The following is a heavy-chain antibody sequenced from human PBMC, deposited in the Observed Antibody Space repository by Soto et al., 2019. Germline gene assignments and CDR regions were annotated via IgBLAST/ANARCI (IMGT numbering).Heavy chain of an antibody. CDR2: ISAYNGNT. CDR1: GYTFTIYG. J-gene: IGHJ4*02. Sequence: ASVKVSCKASGYTFTIYGISWVRQAPGQGLEWMGWISAYNGNTNYAQKLQGRVTMTTDTSTSTAYMELRSLRSDDTAVYYCARGPHYYDSSGYDYFDYWGQGNLVTVSS. V-gene: IGHV1-18*01. CDR3: ARGPHYYDSSGYDYFDY. D-gene: IGHD3-22*01.